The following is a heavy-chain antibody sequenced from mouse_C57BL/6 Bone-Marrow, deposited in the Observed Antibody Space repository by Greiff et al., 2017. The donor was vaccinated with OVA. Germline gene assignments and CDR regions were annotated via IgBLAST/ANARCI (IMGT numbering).Heavy chain of an antibody. J-gene: IGHJ2*01. CDR2: IYPGNGDT. CDR1: GYTFTSYH. Sequence: QVQLQQSGAALVRPGASVKMSCKASGYTFTSYHMHWVKQTPRQGLAWIGAIYPGNGDTSYNQKFKGKATLTVDKSSSPAYMQLRSLTSEDSAVYFCARFPLYYGSSYNWGQGTTLTVSS. V-gene: IGHV1-12*01. CDR3: ARFPLYYGSSYN. D-gene: IGHD1-1*01.